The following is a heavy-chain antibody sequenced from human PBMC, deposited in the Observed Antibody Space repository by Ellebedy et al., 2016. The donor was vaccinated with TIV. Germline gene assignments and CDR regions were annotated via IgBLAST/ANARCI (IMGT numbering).Heavy chain of an antibody. CDR2: ISSDGSST. CDR3: VKNRMGAPGWFFDL. CDR1: GFAFSFYA. V-gene: IGHV3-64D*06. J-gene: IGHJ2*01. D-gene: IGHD1-26*01. Sequence: PGGSLRLSCSASGFAFSFYAIHWVRQAPGKGLEYVSDISSDGSSTYYAGSVKGRFTISRDNSKNTTYLQMTSLRPEDTAVYFCVKNRMGAPGWFFDLWGPGTLVTVSS.